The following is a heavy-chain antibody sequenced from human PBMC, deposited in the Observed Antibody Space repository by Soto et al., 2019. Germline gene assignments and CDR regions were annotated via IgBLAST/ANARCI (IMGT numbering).Heavy chain of an antibody. CDR1: GGSISSSSYF. J-gene: IGHJ5*02. D-gene: IGHD2-21*02. CDR3: ARHPSDFWFDP. Sequence: QLQLQEAGPGLVKPSETLSLTCTVSGGSISSSSYFWGWIRQPPGKGLEWIGSSYYSGSTYYNPSLKSRVTVSVDTSKSQFSLKLSSVTAADTAVYYCARHPSDFWFDPWGQGTLVTVSS. V-gene: IGHV4-39*01. CDR2: SYYSGST.